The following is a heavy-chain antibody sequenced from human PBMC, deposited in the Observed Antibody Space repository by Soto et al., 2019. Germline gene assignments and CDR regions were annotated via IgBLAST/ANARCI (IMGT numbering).Heavy chain of an antibody. V-gene: IGHV1-18*04. CDR2: ISAYNGNT. D-gene: IGHD3-3*01. CDR3: ARVEAPYYDFWSGYYNWLDH. J-gene: IGHJ5*02. CDR1: CYTFTIYV. Sequence: ASLKVSCKASCYTFTIYVISLVLQSPVQGREGMGWISAYNGNTNYAQKLQGRVTMTTDTSTSTAYMELRSLRSDDTAVYYCARVEAPYYDFWSGYYNWLDHWGQGTMVTVSS.